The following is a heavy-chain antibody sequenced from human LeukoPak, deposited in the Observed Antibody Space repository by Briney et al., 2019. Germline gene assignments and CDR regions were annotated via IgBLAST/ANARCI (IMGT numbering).Heavy chain of an antibody. CDR3: ARADGDYGSYYYYYMDV. J-gene: IGHJ6*03. V-gene: IGHV4-4*07. CDR1: GGSISSYY. Sequence: PSETLSLTCTVSGGSISSYYWSWIRQPAGKGLEWIGRIYTSGSTNYNPSLKSRVTMSVDTSKNQFSLQLSSVTAADTAVYYCARADGDYGSYYYYYMDVWGKGTTVTVSS. D-gene: IGHD4-17*01. CDR2: IYTSGST.